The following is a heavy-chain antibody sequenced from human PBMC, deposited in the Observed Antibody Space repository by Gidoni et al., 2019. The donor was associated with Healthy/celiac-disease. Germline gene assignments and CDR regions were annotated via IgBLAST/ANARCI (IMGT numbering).Heavy chain of an antibody. J-gene: IGHJ6*03. CDR3: AKDQGSSYYYYYYMDV. V-gene: IGHV3-30*18. CDR2: ISYDGSNK. Sequence: QVQLVESGGGVVQPGRSLRLSCAASGFTFSSYGMHWVRQSPGKGLEWVAVISYDGSNKYYADSVKVRFTISRDNSKNTLYLQMNSLRAEDTAVYYCAKDQGSSYYYYYYMDVWGKGTTVTVSS. CDR1: GFTFSSYG. D-gene: IGHD3-10*01.